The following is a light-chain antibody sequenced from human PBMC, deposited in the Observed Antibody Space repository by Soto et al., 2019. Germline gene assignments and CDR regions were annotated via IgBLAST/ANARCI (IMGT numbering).Light chain of an antibody. CDR1: QGISSF. CDR3: QQLNSYPWT. CDR2: AAS. V-gene: IGKV1-9*01. Sequence: IQLTQSPSSLSASVGDRVTITCRASQGISSFLAWYQQKPGKAPKLLIYAASTLQSGVPSRFSGSGSETDFTLTISSLQPEDFATYYCQQLNSYPWTFGQGTKVEVK. J-gene: IGKJ1*01.